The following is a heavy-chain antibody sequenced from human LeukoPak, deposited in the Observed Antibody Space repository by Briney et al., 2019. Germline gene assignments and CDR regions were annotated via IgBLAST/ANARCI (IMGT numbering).Heavy chain of an antibody. D-gene: IGHD1-26*01. CDR1: GFTVSSNY. CDR3: ARQYSGSWPIGDY. CDR2: IYSGGTT. V-gene: IGHV3-66*04. Sequence: GGSLRLSCAASGFTVSSNYMSWVRQAPGKGLEWVSFIYSGGTTYYADSVKGRFTISRDNFKNTLYLQMSSLRAEDTAVYYCARQYSGSWPIGDYWGQGTLVTVSS. J-gene: IGHJ4*02.